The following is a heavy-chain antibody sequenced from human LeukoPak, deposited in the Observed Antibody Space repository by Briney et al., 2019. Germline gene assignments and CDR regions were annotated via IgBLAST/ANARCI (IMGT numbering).Heavy chain of an antibody. V-gene: IGHV1-69*04. CDR1: GGTFSSYA. J-gene: IGHJ4*02. D-gene: IGHD5-18*01. Sequence: SVKVSCKASGGTFSSYAISWVRQAPGQGLEWMGRIIPILGIANYAQKFQGRVTITADKSTSTAYMELSSLRSEDTAVYHCARAPLSHGYTAPPDYWGQGTLVTVSS. CDR2: IIPILGIA. CDR3: ARAPLSHGYTAPPDY.